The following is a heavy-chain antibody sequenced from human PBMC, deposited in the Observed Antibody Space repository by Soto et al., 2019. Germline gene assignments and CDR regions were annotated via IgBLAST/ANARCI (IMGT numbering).Heavy chain of an antibody. V-gene: IGHV3-23*01. D-gene: IGHD3-10*01. CDR1: GFTFGSYA. CDR3: AKNYFFDN. CDR2: INVNGGGP. Sequence: EVQLLESGGGLVQPGGSLRLSCAASGFTFGSYAMSWVRQTPGKGLEWVASINVNGGGPYYADSVKGRFTISRDDSKNTLNLQMNSLRAEDTALYHCAKNYFFDNWGQGTLVTVSS. J-gene: IGHJ4*02.